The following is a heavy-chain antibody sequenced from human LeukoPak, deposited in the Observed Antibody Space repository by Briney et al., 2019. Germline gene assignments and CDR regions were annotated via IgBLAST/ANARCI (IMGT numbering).Heavy chain of an antibody. Sequence: SETLSLTCTVSGGSISTYYRSWVRQPPGKGLEWIGYVYYSGATNYNPSLKSRVTISLDTSKNQFSLRLTSVTATDTAVYYCARRVAVTGIYCFDHWGQGTPVTVSS. V-gene: IGHV4-59*08. CDR3: ARRVAVTGIYCFDH. CDR1: GGSISTYY. D-gene: IGHD6-19*01. J-gene: IGHJ4*02. CDR2: VYYSGAT.